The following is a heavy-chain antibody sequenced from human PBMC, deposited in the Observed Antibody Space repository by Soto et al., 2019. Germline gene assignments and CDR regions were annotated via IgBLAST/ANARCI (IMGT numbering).Heavy chain of an antibody. D-gene: IGHD1-26*01. Sequence: GGSLRLSCAASGFSFNTYEMNWVRQAPGKGLEWVSYISTSGSTIYYADSVKGRFTISRDNGKNSLYLQMNSLRAEDTAVYYCAYGGSCDYWGQGALVTVSS. CDR3: AYGGSCDY. V-gene: IGHV3-48*03. J-gene: IGHJ4*02. CDR1: GFSFNTYE. CDR2: ISTSGSTI.